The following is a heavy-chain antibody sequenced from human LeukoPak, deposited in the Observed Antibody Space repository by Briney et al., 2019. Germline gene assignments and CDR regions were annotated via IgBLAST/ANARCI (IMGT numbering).Heavy chain of an antibody. J-gene: IGHJ6*02. V-gene: IGHV4-4*07. Sequence: SETLSLTCTVSGGSISSYYWSWIRQPAGKGLEWIGRIYYSGSTNYNPSLKSRVTISVDTSKNQFSLKLSSVTAADTAVYYCARGWGRHRVLRSDYGMDVWGQGTTVTVSS. D-gene: IGHD3-3*01. CDR1: GGSISSYY. CDR3: ARGWGRHRVLRSDYGMDV. CDR2: IYYSGST.